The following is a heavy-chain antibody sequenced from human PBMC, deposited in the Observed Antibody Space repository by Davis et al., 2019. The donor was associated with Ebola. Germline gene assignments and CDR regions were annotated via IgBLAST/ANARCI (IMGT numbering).Heavy chain of an antibody. CDR1: GFTFNYYW. CDR3: ATLPGGRGVDV. J-gene: IGHJ6*02. D-gene: IGHD3-10*01. V-gene: IGHV3-7*01. Sequence: GESLKISCTASGFTFNYYWMNWVRHAPGKGLEWVANIKQDETEKYYADSVRGRFTIFRDNAKNSIFLQMDGLTVEDTAVYYCATLPGGRGVDVWGQGTTVIVSS. CDR2: IKQDETEK.